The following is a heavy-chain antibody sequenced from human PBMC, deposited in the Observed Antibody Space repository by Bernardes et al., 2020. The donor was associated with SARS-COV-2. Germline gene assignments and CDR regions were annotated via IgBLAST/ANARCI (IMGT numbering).Heavy chain of an antibody. CDR1: GGSIGSYY. D-gene: IGHD6-19*01. Sequence: SETLSLTCTVSGGSIGSYYWNWIRQSPGKGLEWIGNIYKSGTTNYNPSLKNRVTMTRDTSISTAYMELSRLRSDDTAVYYCARDYAGQWLVPQGVDYWGQGTLVTVSS. V-gene: IGHV4-4*08. CDR2: IYKSGTT. CDR3: ARDYAGQWLVPQGVDY. J-gene: IGHJ4*02.